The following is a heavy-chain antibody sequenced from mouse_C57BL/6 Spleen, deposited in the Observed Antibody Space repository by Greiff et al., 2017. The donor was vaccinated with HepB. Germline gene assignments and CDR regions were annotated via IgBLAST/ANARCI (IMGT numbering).Heavy chain of an antibody. J-gene: IGHJ1*03. CDR1: GFTFSSYT. CDR3: ARRIYYGNYDWYFDV. Sequence: EVKLVESGGGLVKPGGSLKLSCAASGFTFSSYTMSWVRQTPEKRLEWVATISGGGGNTYYPDSVQGRFTISRDNAKNTLYLQMSSLRSEDTALYYCARRIYYGNYDWYFDVWGTGTTVTVSS. D-gene: IGHD2-1*01. V-gene: IGHV5-9*01. CDR2: ISGGGGNT.